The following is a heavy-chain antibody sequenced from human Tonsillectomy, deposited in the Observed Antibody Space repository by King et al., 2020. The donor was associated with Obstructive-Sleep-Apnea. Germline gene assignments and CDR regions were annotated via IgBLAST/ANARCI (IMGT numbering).Heavy chain of an antibody. CDR2: ISSSSSTI. J-gene: IGHJ4*02. CDR3: ARERGSVGVVVAAFDY. Sequence: EEQLVQSGGGLVQPGGSLRLSCAASGFTFSSYSMNWVRQAPGKGLEWVSYISSSSSTIYSADSVKGRFTISRDNAKTSLYLQMNSLRAEDTAVYYCARERGSVGVVVAAFDYWGQGTLVTVSS. D-gene: IGHD2-15*01. V-gene: IGHV3-48*04. CDR1: GFTFSSYS.